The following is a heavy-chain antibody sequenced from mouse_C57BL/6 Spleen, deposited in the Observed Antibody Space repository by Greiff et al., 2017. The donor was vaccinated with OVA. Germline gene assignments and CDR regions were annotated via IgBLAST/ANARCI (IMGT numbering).Heavy chain of an antibody. CDR2: INYDGSST. Sequence: EVQLVESEGGLVQPGSSMKLSCTASGFTFSDYYMAWVRQVPEKGLEWVANINYDGSSTYYLDSLKSRFIISRDNAKNILYLQMSSLKSEDTATYYCARGPSYWYFDVWGTGTTVTVSS. V-gene: IGHV5-16*01. CDR3: ARGPSYWYFDV. CDR1: GFTFSDYY. J-gene: IGHJ1*03.